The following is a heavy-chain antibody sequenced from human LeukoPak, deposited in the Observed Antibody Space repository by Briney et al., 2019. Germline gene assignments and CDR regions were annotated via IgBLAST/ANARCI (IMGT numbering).Heavy chain of an antibody. CDR1: GGSISSYY. Sequence: SGTLSLTCTVSGGSISSYYWSWIRQPPGKGLEWIGYIYYSGSTNYNPSLKSRVTISVDTSKNQFSLKLSSVTAADTAVYYCARNQYDFWSGAGMDVWGKGTTVTVSS. V-gene: IGHV4-59*01. J-gene: IGHJ6*04. CDR2: IYYSGST. CDR3: ARNQYDFWSGAGMDV. D-gene: IGHD3-3*01.